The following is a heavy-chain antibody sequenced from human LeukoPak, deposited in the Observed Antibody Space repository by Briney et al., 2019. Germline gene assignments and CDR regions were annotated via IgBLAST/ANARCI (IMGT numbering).Heavy chain of an antibody. D-gene: IGHD3-3*01. CDR3: ARGRTIFGVANDAFDI. CDR2: IIPIFGTA. Sequence: SVKVSCKASGGTFSSYAISWVRQAPGQGLEWMGGIIPIFGTANYAQKFQGRVTITADKSTSTAYMELSSLRSEDTAVYYCARGRTIFGVANDAFDIWGQGTMVTVSS. V-gene: IGHV1-69*06. J-gene: IGHJ3*02. CDR1: GGTFSSYA.